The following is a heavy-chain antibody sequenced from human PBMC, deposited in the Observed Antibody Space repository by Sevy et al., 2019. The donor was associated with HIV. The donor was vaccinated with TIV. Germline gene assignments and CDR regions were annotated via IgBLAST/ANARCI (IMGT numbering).Heavy chain of an antibody. D-gene: IGHD1-26*01. CDR3: AKNPGVGSYYYMDV. CDR1: GFTFSSYA. CDR2: ISGSGGST. Sequence: GGSLRLSCAASGFTFSSYAMSWVRQAPGKGLEWVSSISGSGGSTYYADSLKGQFIISRDNSKNTLYLQVNSLRVEDTAVYYCAKNPGVGSYYYMDVWGKGTTVTVSS. J-gene: IGHJ6*03. V-gene: IGHV3-23*01.